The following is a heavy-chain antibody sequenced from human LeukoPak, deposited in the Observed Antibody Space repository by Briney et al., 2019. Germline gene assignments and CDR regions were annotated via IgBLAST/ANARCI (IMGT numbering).Heavy chain of an antibody. CDR1: GFTFSSYS. J-gene: IGHJ4*02. CDR3: AGGGATSFDY. D-gene: IGHD5-12*01. Sequence: PGRSLRLSCAASGFTFSSYSMNWVRQAPGKGLEWVSFISSSNSTLYYADSVRGRFTISRDNAKNSLSLQMNSLRAEDTAVYYCAGGGATSFDYWGQGILVTVSS. CDR2: ISSSNSTL. V-gene: IGHV3-48*04.